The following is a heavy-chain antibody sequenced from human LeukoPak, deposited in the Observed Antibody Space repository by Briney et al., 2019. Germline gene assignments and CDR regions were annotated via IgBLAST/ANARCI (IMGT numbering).Heavy chain of an antibody. Sequence: SGPTLVNPTQTLTLTCTFSGFSLSTSGVGVGWIRQPPGKALEWLALIYWNDDKRYSPSLKSRLTITKDTSKNQVVLTMTNMDPADTATYYCAKGASNYCSSTSCFDYWGQGTLVTVSS. CDR2: IYWNDDK. CDR3: AKGASNYCSSTSCFDY. J-gene: IGHJ4*02. V-gene: IGHV2-5*01. CDR1: GFSLSTSGVG. D-gene: IGHD2-2*01.